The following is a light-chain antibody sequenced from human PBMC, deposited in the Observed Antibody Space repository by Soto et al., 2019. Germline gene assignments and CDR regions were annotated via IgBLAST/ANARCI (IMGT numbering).Light chain of an antibody. CDR3: QKSYSATT. V-gene: IGKV1-39*01. Sequence: DIQMTQSPSSLSASVGDRVTITCRESQSISNYLNWYQQKPGKAPKLLIYTASTLQSGVPSRFSGSGSGTDFTLTISSLQPEDFATYYCQKSYSATTFGGGTKVEIK. CDR2: TAS. J-gene: IGKJ4*01. CDR1: QSISNY.